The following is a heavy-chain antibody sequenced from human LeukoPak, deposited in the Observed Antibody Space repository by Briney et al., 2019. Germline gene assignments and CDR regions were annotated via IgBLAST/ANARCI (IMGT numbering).Heavy chain of an antibody. CDR1: GFTFSSYS. V-gene: IGHV3-48*04. D-gene: IGHD6-25*01. J-gene: IGHJ4*02. CDR3: ARGRSGRYFDY. Sequence: GGSLRLSCAASGFTFSSYSMNWVRQAPGKGLEWVSYISSSSSTIYYADSVKGRFTISRDNAKNSLYLQMNSLRAEDTAVYYCARGRSGRYFDYWGQGTLVTVSS. CDR2: ISSSSSTI.